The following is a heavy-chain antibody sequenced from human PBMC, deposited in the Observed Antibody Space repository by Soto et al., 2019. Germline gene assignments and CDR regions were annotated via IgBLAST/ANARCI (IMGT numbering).Heavy chain of an antibody. D-gene: IGHD3-22*01. J-gene: IGHJ6*02. CDR2: ISYDGSNK. CDR3: AKDSYDSSGYRVRPYYYYYGMDV. Sequence: GGSLRLSCAASGFTFSSYGMHWVRQAPGKGLEWVAVISYDGSNKYYADSVKGRFTISRDNSKNTLYLQMNSLRAEDTAVYYCAKDSYDSSGYRVRPYYYYYGMDVWGQGTTVTVSS. CDR1: GFTFSSYG. V-gene: IGHV3-30*18.